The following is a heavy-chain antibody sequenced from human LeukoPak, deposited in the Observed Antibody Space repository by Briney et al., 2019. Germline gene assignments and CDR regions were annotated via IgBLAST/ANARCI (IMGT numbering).Heavy chain of an antibody. Sequence: SQTLSLTCAISGDSVSGGSAGWNWIRQSPSRGLEWLGRIYYRSKWYSDYAISLRSRKTINPDTSRNQFSLQLNSVTHDVTAVYCCTGGGLVRGTLHWFDPWGQGTLVTVSS. CDR2: IYYRSKWYS. CDR3: TGGGLVRGTLHWFDP. J-gene: IGHJ5*02. D-gene: IGHD3-10*01. V-gene: IGHV6-1*01. CDR1: GDSVSGGSAG.